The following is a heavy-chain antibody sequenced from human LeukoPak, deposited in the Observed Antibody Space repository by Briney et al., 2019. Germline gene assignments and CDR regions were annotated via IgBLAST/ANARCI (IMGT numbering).Heavy chain of an antibody. Sequence: GESLKISCKGSGYSFTSYWISWLRQMPGKGLEWMGRIDPSDSYTNYSPSFQGHVTISADKSISTAYLQWSSLKASDTAMYYCARRGGQQLATLEYWGQGTLVTVSS. D-gene: IGHD6-13*01. CDR3: ARRGGQQLATLEY. J-gene: IGHJ4*02. CDR2: IDPSDSYT. CDR1: GYSFTSYW. V-gene: IGHV5-10-1*01.